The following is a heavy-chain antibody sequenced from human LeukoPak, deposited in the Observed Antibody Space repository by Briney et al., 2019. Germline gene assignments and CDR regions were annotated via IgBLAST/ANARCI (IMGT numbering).Heavy chain of an antibody. Sequence: HAGRSLRLSCAASGFTFSSYGMHWVRQAPGKGLEWVAVISYDGSNKYYADSVKGRFTISRDNSKNTLYLQMNSLRAEDTAVYYCAKDSIYDSSGYYSAGFGAFDIWGQGTMVTVSS. V-gene: IGHV3-30*18. D-gene: IGHD3-22*01. CDR2: ISYDGSNK. CDR1: GFTFSSYG. CDR3: AKDSIYDSSGYYSAGFGAFDI. J-gene: IGHJ3*02.